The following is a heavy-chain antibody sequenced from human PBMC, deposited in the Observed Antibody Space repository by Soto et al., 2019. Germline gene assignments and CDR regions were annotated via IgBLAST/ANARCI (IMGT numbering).Heavy chain of an antibody. CDR3: AKDAVYNDGLWLMDS. Sequence: GGSLRLSCAASGFTIGTYAMTWVRQAPGKGLECVSGVTGSGGQIHYADSVKGRFTISKDNSKNTLYLQMSSLRDEDTALYYCAKDAVYNDGLWLMDSWGQGTLVTVSS. CDR1: GFTIGTYA. CDR2: VTGSGGQI. D-gene: IGHD2-21*01. J-gene: IGHJ5*02. V-gene: IGHV3-23*01.